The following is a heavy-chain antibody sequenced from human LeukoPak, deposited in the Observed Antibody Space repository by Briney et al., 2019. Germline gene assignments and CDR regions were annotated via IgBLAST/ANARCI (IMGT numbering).Heavy chain of an antibody. V-gene: IGHV1-24*01. CDR3: ARDFSISWSNWFDP. CDR2: IDPESGER. CDR1: GYTFTEMS. D-gene: IGHD6-13*01. J-gene: IGHJ5*02. Sequence: GASVKVSCKVSGYTFTEMSIHWVRQTPGKGLEWLGGIDPESGERVYAQNFRGRVTMSEDTSTDTAYMEVSSLTSDDTAVYYCARDFSISWSNWFDPWGQGTLVTVSS.